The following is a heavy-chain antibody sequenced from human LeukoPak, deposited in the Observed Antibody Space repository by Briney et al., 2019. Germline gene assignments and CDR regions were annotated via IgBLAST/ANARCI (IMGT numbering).Heavy chain of an antibody. CDR3: ARDASYITSSSFYYYYDMDV. J-gene: IGHJ6*03. CDR1: GYAFTHHY. CDR2: INPKTGGT. V-gene: IGHV1-2*02. D-gene: IGHD6-6*01. Sequence: ASVKVSCKPSGYAFTHHYIHWVRQAPGQGLEWMGWINPKTGGTHYAEMFKGRVTMTRDKSINTAYMELSRLQSADTAVYYCARDASYITSSSFYYYYDMDVWGRGTTVTVSS.